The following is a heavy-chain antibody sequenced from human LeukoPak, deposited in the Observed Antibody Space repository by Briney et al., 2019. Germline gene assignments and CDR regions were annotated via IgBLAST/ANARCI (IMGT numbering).Heavy chain of an antibody. D-gene: IGHD3-10*01. CDR3: ARIMVRDYFDY. J-gene: IGHJ4*02. Sequence: ASVKVSYKASGYTFTSYGISWVRQAPGQGLEWMGWISAYNGNTNYAQKLQGRVAMTTDTSTSTAYMELRSLRSDDTAVYYCARIMVRDYFDYWGQGTLVTVSS. CDR1: GYTFTSYG. V-gene: IGHV1-18*01. CDR2: ISAYNGNT.